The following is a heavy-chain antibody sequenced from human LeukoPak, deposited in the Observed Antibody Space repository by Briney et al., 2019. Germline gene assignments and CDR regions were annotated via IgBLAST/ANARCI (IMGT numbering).Heavy chain of an antibody. Sequence: GGSLRFSCAASGFMFSSYAMSWVRQAPGKGLEWVSAISGSGGSIYYADSVKGRFTISRDNSRNTLYLQMNSLRAEDTAVYYCAKDDIHAFDIWGQGTMVTVSS. CDR2: ISGSGGSI. CDR3: AKDDIHAFDI. D-gene: IGHD5-12*01. J-gene: IGHJ3*02. V-gene: IGHV3-23*01. CDR1: GFMFSSYA.